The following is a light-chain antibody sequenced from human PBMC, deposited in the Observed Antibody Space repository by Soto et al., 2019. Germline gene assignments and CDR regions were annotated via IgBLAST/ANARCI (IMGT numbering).Light chain of an antibody. CDR3: QQSYTTPYT. CDR1: QSIRSY. CDR2: GAS. V-gene: IGKV1-39*01. Sequence: DIQMTQSPSSLSASVGDRVTITCRASQSIRSYLNWYHQKPGKTPQLLIYGASNLQSGAPSRFTGSGSGTHLTLTISSLEPEDFATDYCQQSYTTPYTFGQGTQLEIK. J-gene: IGKJ2*01.